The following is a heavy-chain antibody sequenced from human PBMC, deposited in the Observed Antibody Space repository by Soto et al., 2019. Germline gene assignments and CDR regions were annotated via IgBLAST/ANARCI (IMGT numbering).Heavy chain of an antibody. CDR3: AREGASQVFDWLLVADSWWCYP. D-gene: IGHD3-9*01. CDR2: ISAYNGNT. V-gene: IGHV1-18*01. J-gene: IGHJ5*02. CDR1: GYTFTSYG. Sequence: QVQLVQSGAEVKKPGASVKVSCKASGYTFTSYGISWVRQAPGQGLEWMGWISAYNGNTNYAQKLQGRVTMTTDTSTSTAYMELRSLRSDDTSVYYCAREGASQVFDWLLVADSWWCYPWGQGTLVTVSS.